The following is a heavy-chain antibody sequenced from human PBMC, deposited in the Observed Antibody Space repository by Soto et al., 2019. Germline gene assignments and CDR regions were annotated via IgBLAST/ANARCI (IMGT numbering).Heavy chain of an antibody. J-gene: IGHJ6*02. Sequence: WGSLRLSCAAPGFTFSSYSMNWVRQAPGKGLEWVSYISNSSSTIYYADSVKGRFTISRDNAKNSLYLQMNSLRDEDTAVYYCARDSPGRYCSSTSCPRMDVWGQGTTVTVSS. CDR1: GFTFSSYS. CDR3: ARDSPGRYCSSTSCPRMDV. V-gene: IGHV3-48*02. CDR2: ISNSSSTI. D-gene: IGHD2-2*01.